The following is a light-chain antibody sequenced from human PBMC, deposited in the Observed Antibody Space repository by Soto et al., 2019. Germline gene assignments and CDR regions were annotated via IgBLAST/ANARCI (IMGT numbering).Light chain of an antibody. CDR2: GVS. V-gene: IGKV3-20*01. CDR3: QQYDSSRT. J-gene: IGKJ1*01. Sequence: EIVLTQSPGTLSLSPGERATLSCRASQSISSSFLAWYQQKPGQAPGLLIYGVSRRATGIPDRFSGSGSGTDFTLTISRLEPEDFAVYYCQQYDSSRTFGQGTKV. CDR1: QSISSSF.